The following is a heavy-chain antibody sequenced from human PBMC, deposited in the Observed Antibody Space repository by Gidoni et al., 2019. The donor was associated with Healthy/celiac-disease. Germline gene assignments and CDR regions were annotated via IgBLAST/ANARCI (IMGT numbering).Heavy chain of an antibody. CDR1: GGSFSGYY. Sequence: QVQLQQWGAGLLKPSETLSLTCAVYGGSFSGYYWSWIRQPPGKGLEWIGEINHSGSTNYNPSLKSRVTISVDTSKNQFSLKLSSVTAADTAVYYCARGEGRWTSPLAWGQGTLVTVSS. J-gene: IGHJ5*02. CDR2: INHSGST. V-gene: IGHV4-34*01. CDR3: ARGEGRWTSPLA.